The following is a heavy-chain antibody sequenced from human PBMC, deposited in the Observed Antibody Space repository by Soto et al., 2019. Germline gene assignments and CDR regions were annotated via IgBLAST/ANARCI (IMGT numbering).Heavy chain of an antibody. D-gene: IGHD6-19*01. V-gene: IGHV6-1*01. CDR2: TYLRSKWYN. CDR1: GDSDASNSAA. CDR3: ARGEQSLENAVYFQH. J-gene: IGHJ1*01. Sequence: SETLSLTCAISGDSDASNSAAWNWIRQPPSRGPEWLGRTYLRSKWYNDYAVSVKSRITINPETSKNHCARQLNAVTPEDTTVYYCARGEQSLENAVYFQHRSQGTVVTVSS.